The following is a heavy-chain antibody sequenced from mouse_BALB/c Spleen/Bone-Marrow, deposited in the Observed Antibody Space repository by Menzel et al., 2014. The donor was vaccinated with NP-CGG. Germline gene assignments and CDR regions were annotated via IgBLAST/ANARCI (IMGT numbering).Heavy chain of an antibody. D-gene: IGHD1-1*01. Sequence: EVNVVESGGGLVQPGGSLKLSCVASGFTFSSYGMSWVRQTPDKRLELVATINNNGGSTYYPDSVKGQFTISRDNAKNTLYLQMSGLKSEDTAMYYCARVYGWYFDVWGAGTTVTVSS. CDR1: GFTFSSYG. V-gene: IGHV5-6-3*01. J-gene: IGHJ1*01. CDR2: INNNGGST. CDR3: ARVYGWYFDV.